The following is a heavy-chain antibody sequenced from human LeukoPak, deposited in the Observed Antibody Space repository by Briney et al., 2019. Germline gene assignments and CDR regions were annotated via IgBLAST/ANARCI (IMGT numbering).Heavy chain of an antibody. Sequence: GGSLRLSCAASGFTFDYYTMYWVRQGPEKGLEWVSLISMDGVNTFYADSVKGRFTISGDNNKNSLYLQMNGLRTDDTGLYYCVKGRRRGYAYGTLESWGQGTLVTVS. D-gene: IGHD5-18*01. V-gene: IGHV3-43*01. CDR1: GFTFDYYT. CDR3: VKGRRRGYAYGTLES. CDR2: ISMDGVNT. J-gene: IGHJ4*02.